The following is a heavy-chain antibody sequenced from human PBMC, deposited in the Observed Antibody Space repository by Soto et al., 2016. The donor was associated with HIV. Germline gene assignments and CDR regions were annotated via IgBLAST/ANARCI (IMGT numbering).Heavy chain of an antibody. CDR3: ARGDSGYPNYYYFMDV. D-gene: IGHD5-12*01. CDR2: IIPIFGRA. Sequence: QVQLVQSGAEVKKPGSSVKVSCKASGGTFSSYAISWVRQAPGQGLEWMGGIIPIFGRANYVQKFQGRVTITADESTSTAYMELRSLTSDDTAVYYCARGDSGYPNYYYFMDVWGKGPRSSSP. J-gene: IGHJ6*03. CDR1: GGTFSSYA. V-gene: IGHV1-69*12.